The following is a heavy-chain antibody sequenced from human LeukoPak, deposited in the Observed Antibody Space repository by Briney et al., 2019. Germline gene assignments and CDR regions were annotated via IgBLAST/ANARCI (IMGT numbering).Heavy chain of an antibody. J-gene: IGHJ6*04. D-gene: IGHD5/OR15-5a*01. CDR2: IWYDGSNK. CDR1: GFTCSSYG. V-gene: IGHV3-33*01. CDR3: ARDVSGMDV. Sequence: AGRSLRLYCAASGFTCSSYGMHWVRQAPGKGLEWVAVIWYDGSNKYYADSVKGRFTISRDNSKNTLYLQMNSLRAEDTAVYYCARDVSGMDVWGKGTTVTVSS.